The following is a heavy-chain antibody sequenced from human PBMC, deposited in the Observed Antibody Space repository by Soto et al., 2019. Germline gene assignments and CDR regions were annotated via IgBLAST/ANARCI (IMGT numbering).Heavy chain of an antibody. CDR3: ARDYSSSWAAEE. CDR1: GFTFSTYW. Sequence: EVQLVESGGGLVQPGGSLRLSCAASGFTFSTYWMHWVRNAPGKGLVWVSRINNDGSSTSYADSVKGRFNTCRDNAKNTLYLQMNSLRAEDTAVYSCARDYSSSWAAEEWCQGPLVTVFS. D-gene: IGHD6-13*01. V-gene: IGHV3-74*01. CDR2: INNDGSST. J-gene: IGHJ4*02.